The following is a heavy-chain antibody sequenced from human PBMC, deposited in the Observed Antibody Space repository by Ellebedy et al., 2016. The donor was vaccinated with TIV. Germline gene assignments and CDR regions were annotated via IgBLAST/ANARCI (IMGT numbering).Heavy chain of an antibody. CDR1: GFTFSSFA. Sequence: GESLKISCAASGFTFSSFAMHWVRQAPGKGLEWLSVISSDGSNTYHADSVKGRFTITRDNSKNTLYLQMNRLRTEDTAVYFCAKGSSSGFTYDRVGFEYWGQGALVTFSS. CDR3: AKGSSSGFTYDRVGFEY. J-gene: IGHJ4*02. V-gene: IGHV3-23*01. CDR2: ISSDGSNT. D-gene: IGHD3-22*01.